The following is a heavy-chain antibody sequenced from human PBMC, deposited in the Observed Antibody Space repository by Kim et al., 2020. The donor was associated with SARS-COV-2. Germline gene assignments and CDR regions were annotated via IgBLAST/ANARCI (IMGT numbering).Heavy chain of an antibody. J-gene: IGHJ6*03. Sequence: GGSLRLSCAASGFTFDDYAMHWVRQAPGKGLEWVSGISWNSGSIGYADSVKGRFTISRDNAKNSLYLQMNSLRAEDTALYYCAKDIGYGSGSYTYMDVWGKGTTVTVSS. CDR1: GFTFDDYA. CDR3: AKDIGYGSGSYTYMDV. D-gene: IGHD3-10*01. V-gene: IGHV3-9*01. CDR2: ISWNSGSI.